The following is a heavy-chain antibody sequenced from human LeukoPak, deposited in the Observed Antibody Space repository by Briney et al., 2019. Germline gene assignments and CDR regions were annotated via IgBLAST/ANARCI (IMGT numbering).Heavy chain of an antibody. CDR3: ARVVDSAMVTPFDY. V-gene: IGHV4-61*01. Sequence: ETLSLTCTVSGGSISSGSYYWGWIRQPPGKGLEWIGYIYYSGSTNLNPSLKSRVTISIDTSKSQFSLRLSSVTAADTAVYYCARVVDSAMVTPFDYWGQGTLVAVSS. CDR2: IYYSGST. D-gene: IGHD5-18*01. J-gene: IGHJ4*02. CDR1: GGSISSGSYY.